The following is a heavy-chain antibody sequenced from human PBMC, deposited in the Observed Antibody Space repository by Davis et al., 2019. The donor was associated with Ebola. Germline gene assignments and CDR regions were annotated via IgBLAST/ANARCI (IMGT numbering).Heavy chain of an antibody. D-gene: IGHD5-18*01. CDR2: INAGNGNT. CDR3: ARVRGGYSYGGDYFDY. Sequence: AASVKVSCKAFGYTFTSYAMHWVRQAPGQRLEWMGWINAGNGNTKYSQKFQGRVTITRDTSASTAYMELSSLRSEDTAVYYCARVRGGYSYGGDYFDYWGQGTLVTVSS. J-gene: IGHJ4*02. V-gene: IGHV1-3*01. CDR1: GYTFTSYA.